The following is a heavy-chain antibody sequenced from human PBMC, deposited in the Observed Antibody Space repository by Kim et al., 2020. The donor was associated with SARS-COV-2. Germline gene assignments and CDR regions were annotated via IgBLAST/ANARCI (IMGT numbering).Heavy chain of an antibody. D-gene: IGHD2-2*02. J-gene: IGHJ5*02. V-gene: IGHV1-69*04. CDR3: ARGYCSSTSCYNNWFDP. Sequence: FQGRVTITADKSTSTAYMELSSLRSEDTAVYYCARGYCSSTSCYNNWFDPWGQGTLVTVSS.